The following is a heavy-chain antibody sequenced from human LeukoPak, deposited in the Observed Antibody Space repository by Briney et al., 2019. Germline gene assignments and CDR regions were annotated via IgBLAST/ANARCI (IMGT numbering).Heavy chain of an antibody. V-gene: IGHV3-30*02. D-gene: IGHD6-6*01. CDR1: GFTFSSYG. CDR2: VRYDGSNK. Sequence: PGGSLRLSCAASGFTFSSYGMHWVRQAPGKGLEWVAFVRYDGSNKYYADSVKGRFTISRDNSQNTLYLQMNSLRAEDTAVYYCAKAAEYTGDYWGQGTLVTVSS. CDR3: AKAAEYTGDY. J-gene: IGHJ4*02.